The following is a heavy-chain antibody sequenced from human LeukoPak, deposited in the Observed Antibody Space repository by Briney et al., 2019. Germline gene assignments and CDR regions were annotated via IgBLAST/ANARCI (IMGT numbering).Heavy chain of an antibody. V-gene: IGHV4-31*03. J-gene: IGHJ4*02. CDR1: GGSISSGAYY. CDR3: AGDYKGVRGVDY. Sequence: TLSLTCTVSGGSISSGAYYWSWIRQHPGKGLEWIGYISNSGSAYYNASLKSRVTISMDTAKNQFSLKLNSVTAADTAVYYCAGDYKGVRGVDYWGQGTLVTVSS. D-gene: IGHD3-10*01. CDR2: ISNSGSA.